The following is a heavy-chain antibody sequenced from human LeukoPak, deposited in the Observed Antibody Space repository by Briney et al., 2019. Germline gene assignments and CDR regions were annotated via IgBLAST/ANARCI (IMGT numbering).Heavy chain of an antibody. Sequence: PSETLSLTCTVSGGSISSSSYSWGWIRQPPGKGLEWIGSIYYSGSTYYNPSLKSRVTISVDTSKNQFSLKLSSVTAADTAVYYCAGTVTTGTFDIWGQGTMVTVSS. CDR3: AGTVTTGTFDI. CDR2: IYYSGST. CDR1: GGSISSSSYS. D-gene: IGHD4-17*01. J-gene: IGHJ3*02. V-gene: IGHV4-39*01.